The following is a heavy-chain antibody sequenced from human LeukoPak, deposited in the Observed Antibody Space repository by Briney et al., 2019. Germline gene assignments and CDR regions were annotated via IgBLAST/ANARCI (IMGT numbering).Heavy chain of an antibody. J-gene: IGHJ1*01. V-gene: IGHV4-30-2*01. CDR1: GGSISSGGYY. D-gene: IGHD1-26*01. Sequence: SETLSLTCTVSGGSISSGGYYWSWIRQPPGKGLEWIGYIYHSRSTYYNPSLKSRVTISVDRSKNQFSLKLSSVTAADTAVYYCARAAVGATGYFQHWGQGTLVTVSS. CDR2: IYHSRST. CDR3: ARAAVGATGYFQH.